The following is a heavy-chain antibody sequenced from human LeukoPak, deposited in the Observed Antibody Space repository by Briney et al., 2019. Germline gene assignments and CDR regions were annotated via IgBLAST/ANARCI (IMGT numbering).Heavy chain of an antibody. J-gene: IGHJ6*02. CDR3: ARAGIAVAGMYYYYGMDV. V-gene: IGHV4-59*08. CDR2: IYYSGST. CDR1: GGSISSYY. D-gene: IGHD6-19*01. Sequence: SETLSLTCTVSGGSISSYYWSWIRQPPGKGLEWIGYIYYSGSTNYNPSLKSRVTISVDTSKNQFSLKLSFVTAADTAVYYCARAGIAVAGMYYYYGMDVWGQGTTVTVSS.